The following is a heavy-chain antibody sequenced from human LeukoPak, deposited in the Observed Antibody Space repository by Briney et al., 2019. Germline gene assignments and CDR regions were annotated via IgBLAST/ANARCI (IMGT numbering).Heavy chain of an antibody. CDR2: IYYSGSI. CDR3: ARENPSGYYNRPIDY. J-gene: IGHJ4*02. V-gene: IGHV4-59*02. Sequence: SETLSLTCTVSGASVSSYYWSWIRQPPGKGLEWIGDIYYSGSIKYNPSLKSRVTMSVDTSKNQFSLKLSSVTAADTAIYYCARENPSGYYNRPIDYWGQGTLVTVSS. D-gene: IGHD3-22*01. CDR1: GASVSSYY.